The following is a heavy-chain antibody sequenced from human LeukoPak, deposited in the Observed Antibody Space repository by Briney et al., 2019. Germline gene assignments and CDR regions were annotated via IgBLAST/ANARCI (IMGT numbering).Heavy chain of an antibody. CDR3: AKVSPYSGSYYAY. Sequence: GGSLRLSCAASGFTFSSYSMNWVRQAPGKGLEWVSYISSSSSTIYYADSVKGRFTISRDNSKNTLYLQMNSLRAEDTAVYYCAKVSPYSGSYYAYWGQGTLVTVSS. D-gene: IGHD1-26*01. CDR1: GFTFSSYS. CDR2: ISSSSSTI. V-gene: IGHV3-48*01. J-gene: IGHJ4*02.